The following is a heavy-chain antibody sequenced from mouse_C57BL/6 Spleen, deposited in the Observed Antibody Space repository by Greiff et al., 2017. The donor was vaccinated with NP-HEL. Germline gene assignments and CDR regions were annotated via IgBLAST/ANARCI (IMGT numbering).Heavy chain of an antibody. Sequence: QVQLQQSGAELVRPGTSVKMSCKASGYTFTNYWIGWAKQRPGHGLEWIGDIYPGGGYTNYNEKFKGKATLTADKSSSTAYMQFSSLTSEDSAIYYCARYDYGSSHYFDYWGQGTTLTVSS. CDR2: IYPGGGYT. CDR1: GYTFTNYW. J-gene: IGHJ2*01. V-gene: IGHV1-63*01. D-gene: IGHD1-1*01. CDR3: ARYDYGSSHYFDY.